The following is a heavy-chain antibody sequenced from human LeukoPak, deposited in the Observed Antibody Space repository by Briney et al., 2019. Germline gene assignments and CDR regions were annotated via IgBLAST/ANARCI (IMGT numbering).Heavy chain of an antibody. CDR2: INHSGST. CDR3: ARRSPRYSNYHNFDY. D-gene: IGHD4-11*01. CDR1: GGSISSSSYY. J-gene: IGHJ4*02. Sequence: PSETLSLTCTVSGGSISSSSYYWSWIRQPPGKGLEWIGEINHSGSTNYNPSLKSRVTISVDTSKNQFSLKLSSVTAADTAVYYCARRSPRYSNYHNFDYWGQGTLVTVSS. V-gene: IGHV4-39*07.